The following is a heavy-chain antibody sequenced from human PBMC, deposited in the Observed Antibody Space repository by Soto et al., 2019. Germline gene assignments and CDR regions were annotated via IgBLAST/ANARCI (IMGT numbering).Heavy chain of an antibody. CDR2: VSGSGDST. J-gene: IGHJ4*02. V-gene: IGHV3-23*01. D-gene: IGHD6-19*01. CDR3: AKDSRQWLILGRFDY. Sequence: EVQLLESGGDLVQPGGSLRLSCAASGFTFSNYAMSWVRQAPGKGLEWVSAVSGSGDSTYYADSVRGRFTISRDNSKNTLYLQMNSLRAEDTAVYYCAKDSRQWLILGRFDYWGQGTLVTVSS. CDR1: GFTFSNYA.